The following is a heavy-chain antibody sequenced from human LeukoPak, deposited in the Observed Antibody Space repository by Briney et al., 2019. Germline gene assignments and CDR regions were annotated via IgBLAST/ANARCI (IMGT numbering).Heavy chain of an antibody. V-gene: IGHV4-4*07. CDR1: GGAMSNYY. CDR3: AKEVAVAGNNWFDP. Sequence: SETLSLTCTVSGGAMSNYYWTWIRQPAGKGLEWIGRIYTSGNTNYNPSLESRVTMSVDTSKNQFSLKLRSVTAADTAVYYCAKEVAVAGNNWFDPWGQGTLVTVSS. CDR2: IYTSGNT. J-gene: IGHJ5*02. D-gene: IGHD6-19*01.